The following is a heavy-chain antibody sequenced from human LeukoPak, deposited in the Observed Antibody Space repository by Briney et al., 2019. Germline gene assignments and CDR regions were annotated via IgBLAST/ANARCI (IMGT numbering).Heavy chain of an antibody. J-gene: IGHJ4*02. CDR1: GFTFSSNG. V-gene: IGHV3-30*18. CDR2: ISLDGSTK. D-gene: IGHD5-24*01. Sequence: PGGSLRLSCAASGFTFSSNGMHWVRQAPGKGPEWVAVISLDGSTKYYADSVKGRFIVSRDNSRNTLYLQMNSLRAEDTAVYFCAKRSEDGYNYVDYWGQGTLVTVSS. CDR3: AKRSEDGYNYVDY.